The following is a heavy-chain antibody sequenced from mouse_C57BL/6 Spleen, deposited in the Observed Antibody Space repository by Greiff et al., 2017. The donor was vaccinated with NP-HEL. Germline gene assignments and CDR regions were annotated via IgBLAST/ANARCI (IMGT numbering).Heavy chain of an antibody. CDR3: ASSYYGSLYWYFDV. Sequence: QVQLQQSGAELVRPGASVKLSCKASGYTFTDYYINWVKQRPGQGLEWIARIYPGSGNTYYNEKFKGKATLTADKSSSTAYMQLSSLTSEDSAVYFCASSYYGSLYWYFDVRGTGTTVTVAS. CDR2: IYPGSGNT. CDR1: GYTFTDYY. V-gene: IGHV1-76*01. D-gene: IGHD1-1*01. J-gene: IGHJ1*03.